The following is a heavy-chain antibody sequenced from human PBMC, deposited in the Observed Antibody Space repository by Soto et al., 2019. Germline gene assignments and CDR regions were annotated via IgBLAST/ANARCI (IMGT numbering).Heavy chain of an antibody. Sequence: GASVKVSCKASGYTFTSYDINWVRQATGQGLEWMGWMNPNSGNTGYAQKFQGRVTMTRNTSISTAYMELSSLRSEDTAMYYCARQIYDSDTGPNFQYYFDSWGQGTPVTVSS. D-gene: IGHD3-22*01. J-gene: IGHJ4*02. CDR2: MNPNSGNT. V-gene: IGHV1-8*01. CDR3: ARQIYDSDTGPNFQYYFDS. CDR1: GYTFTSYD.